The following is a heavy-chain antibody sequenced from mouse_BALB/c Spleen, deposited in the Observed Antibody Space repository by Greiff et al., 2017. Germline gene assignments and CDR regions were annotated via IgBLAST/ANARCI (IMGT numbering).Heavy chain of an antibody. CDR2: IDPETGGT. Sequence: QVQLQQSGAELVRPGASVTLSCKASGYTFTDYEMHWVKQTPVHGLEWIGAIDPETGGTAYNQKFKGKATLTADKSSSTAYMELRSLTSEDSAVYYCTRAYCGNEGAMDYWGQGTSVTVSA. J-gene: IGHJ4*01. D-gene: IGHD2-10*01. CDR3: TRAYCGNEGAMDY. CDR1: GYTFTDYE. V-gene: IGHV1-15*01.